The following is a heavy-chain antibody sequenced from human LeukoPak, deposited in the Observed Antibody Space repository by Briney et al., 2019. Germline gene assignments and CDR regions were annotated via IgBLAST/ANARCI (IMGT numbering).Heavy chain of an antibody. Sequence: VSGPTLVKPTQTLTLTCTFSGFSLSTSGVGVGWIRQPPGKALEWLAVIYWNDDKRYSPVLKSRLTITKDTSKNQVVLTMTNMDPVDTATYYCAHRGDITMARGVSPIRGWFDPWGQGTLVTVSS. CDR2: IYWNDDK. CDR1: GFSLSTSGVG. V-gene: IGHV2-5*01. D-gene: IGHD3-10*01. J-gene: IGHJ5*02. CDR3: AHRGDITMARGVSPIRGWFDP.